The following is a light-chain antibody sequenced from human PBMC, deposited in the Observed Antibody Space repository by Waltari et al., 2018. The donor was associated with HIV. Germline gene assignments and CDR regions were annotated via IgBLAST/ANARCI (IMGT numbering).Light chain of an antibody. CDR1: AFQKKS. CDR2: EDS. J-gene: IGLJ3*02. Sequence: SSELTQPPSVSGSPGQTARITCSGDAFQKKSAYLYQQKSGQAPVLVIYEDSKRPSGVPERFSGSSSGTTATLTISGAQVEDEADYYCYSTDSSSTHRVFGGGTKLTVL. CDR3: YSTDSSSTHRV. V-gene: IGLV3-10*01.